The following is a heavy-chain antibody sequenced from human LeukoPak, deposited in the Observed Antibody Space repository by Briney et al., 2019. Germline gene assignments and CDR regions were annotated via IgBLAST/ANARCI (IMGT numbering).Heavy chain of an antibody. CDR1: GFTFSTYW. V-gene: IGHV3-7*04. J-gene: IGHJ4*02. CDR2: IKGDGSQK. Sequence: PGGSLRLSCAGSGFTFSTYWMYWVRQAPGKGLERVANIKGDGSQKNYADSVKGRFTISRDNAKNSLYLQINSLRDEDTAVYYCARGNDYWGQGTLVTVSS. CDR3: ARGNDY.